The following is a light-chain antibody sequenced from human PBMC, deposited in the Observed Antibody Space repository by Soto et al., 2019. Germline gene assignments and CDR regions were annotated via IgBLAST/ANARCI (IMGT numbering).Light chain of an antibody. J-gene: IGKJ4*01. Sequence: GDSFTITCLSSQSISSCLAWYQQRPGTAPKLLIYGASSLESGVPSRFSGSGSGTDFTLTISSLEAEDFATYYCQHGYGNILTFGGGTKVDIK. V-gene: IGKV1-5*01. CDR1: QSISSC. CDR3: QHGYGNILT. CDR2: GAS.